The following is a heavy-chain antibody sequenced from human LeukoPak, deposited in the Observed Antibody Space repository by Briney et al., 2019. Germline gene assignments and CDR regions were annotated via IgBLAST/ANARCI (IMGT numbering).Heavy chain of an antibody. J-gene: IGHJ4*02. CDR1: GGTFSSYA. CDR2: IIPIFGTA. Sequence: ASVKVSCKASGGTFSSYAISWVRQAPGQGLEWMGGIIPIFGTANYAQKFQDRVTITADESTSTAYMELSSLRSEDTAVYYCARNVDTAMVTGHYFDYWGQGTLVTVSS. CDR3: ARNVDTAMVTGHYFDY. D-gene: IGHD5-18*01. V-gene: IGHV1-69*13.